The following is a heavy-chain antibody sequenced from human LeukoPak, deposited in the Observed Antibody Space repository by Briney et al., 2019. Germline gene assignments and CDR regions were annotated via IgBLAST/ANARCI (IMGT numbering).Heavy chain of an antibody. CDR1: GFTFSSHA. J-gene: IGHJ4*02. CDR3: AKARGWYDFDY. D-gene: IGHD6-19*01. CDR2: ISGVGGST. Sequence: GGSLRLSCAASGFTFSSHAMSWVRQTPGKGLDWVSGISGVGGSTYYADSVKCRFTISRDNSKNTVYLQMNSLRADDTAVYYCAKARGWYDFDYWGQGILVTVSS. V-gene: IGHV3-23*01.